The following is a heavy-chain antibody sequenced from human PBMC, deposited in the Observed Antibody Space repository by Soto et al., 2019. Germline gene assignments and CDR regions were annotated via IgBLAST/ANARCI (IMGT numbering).Heavy chain of an antibody. CDR3: AKEYCSSSSCYGGFAY. V-gene: IGHV3-23*01. J-gene: IGHJ4*02. CDR2: ISGSGDRT. D-gene: IGHD2-2*01. CDR1: GFTFSSCA. Sequence: GGSLRLSCAASGFTFSSCAMRWVRQAPGKGLEWVSGISGSGDRTFYADSVKGRFTISRDNSRNTLNLQMNSLRVEDTAVYYCAKEYCSSSSCYGGFAYWGQGTLVPVSS.